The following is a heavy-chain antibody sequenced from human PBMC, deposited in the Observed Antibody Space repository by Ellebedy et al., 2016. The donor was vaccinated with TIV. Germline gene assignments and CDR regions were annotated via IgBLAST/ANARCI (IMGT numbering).Heavy chain of an antibody. D-gene: IGHD6-13*01. J-gene: IGHJ6*02. Sequence: ASVKVSCKASGYTFSAYYIHWVRQAPGQGLEWMGWINPDSGGTNFAQRFQGRVTMSRDKSVNAAYMHLSRLESDDTAIYYCARVIRGSSGMDVWGQGTTVTVS. V-gene: IGHV1-2*02. CDR1: GYTFSAYY. CDR2: INPDSGGT. CDR3: ARVIRGSSGMDV.